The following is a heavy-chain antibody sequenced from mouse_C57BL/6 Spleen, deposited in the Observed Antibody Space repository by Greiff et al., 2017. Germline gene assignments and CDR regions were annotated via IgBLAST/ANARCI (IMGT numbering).Heavy chain of an antibody. V-gene: IGHV2-5*01. CDR1: GFSLTSYG. CDR3: AKESYYGSSPYWYFDV. J-gene: IGHJ1*03. Sequence: QVQLQQSGPGLVQPSQSLSITCTVSGFSLTSYGVHWVRQSPGKGLEWLGVIWRGGGTDYNAAFMSRLSITKDNSKSQVFFKMNSLQAGDTAIYYCAKESYYGSSPYWYFDVWGTGTTVTVSS. D-gene: IGHD1-1*01. CDR2: IWRGGGT.